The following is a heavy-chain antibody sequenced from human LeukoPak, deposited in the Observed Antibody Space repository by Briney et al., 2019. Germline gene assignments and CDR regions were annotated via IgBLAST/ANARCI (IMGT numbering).Heavy chain of an antibody. CDR3: ARDLDYGGTLDY. V-gene: IGHV3-48*04. Sequence: GGSLRLSCAASGFTFSIHSMNWVRQAPGKGLEWVSYIDSRSGTIYYGDSVKGRFTISRDNARNSLYLQMSSLRAEDTAVYYCARDLDYGGTLDYWGQGTLVTVSS. D-gene: IGHD4-23*01. CDR1: GFTFSIHS. J-gene: IGHJ4*02. CDR2: IDSRSGTI.